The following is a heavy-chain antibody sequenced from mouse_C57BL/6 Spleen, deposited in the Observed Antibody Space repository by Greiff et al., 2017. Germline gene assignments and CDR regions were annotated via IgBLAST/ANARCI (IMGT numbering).Heavy chain of an antibody. J-gene: IGHJ1*03. CDR2: INPGSGGT. Sequence: VQLQQSGAELVRPGTSVKVSCKASGYAFTNYLIEWVKQRPGQGLAWIGVINPGSGGTNYNEKFKGKATLTADKSSSTAYMQLSSLTSADSAVYFCARGGYFDVWGTGTTVTVAS. V-gene: IGHV1-54*01. CDR3: ARGGYFDV. CDR1: GYAFTNYL.